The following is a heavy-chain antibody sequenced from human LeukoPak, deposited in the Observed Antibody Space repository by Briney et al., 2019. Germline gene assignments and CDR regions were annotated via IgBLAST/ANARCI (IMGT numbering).Heavy chain of an antibody. Sequence: PGGSLRLSCVASGFTFTNYGMMWVRHAPGKGLVWVSYINSDGRSTTYADSVKGRFTISRDNAKNTLYLQMSSLRAEDTAMYYCARNSNGMSNWGQGTLVIVPS. CDR2: INSDGRST. V-gene: IGHV3-74*01. CDR1: GFTFTNYG. D-gene: IGHD2-8*01. J-gene: IGHJ4*02. CDR3: ARNSNGMSN.